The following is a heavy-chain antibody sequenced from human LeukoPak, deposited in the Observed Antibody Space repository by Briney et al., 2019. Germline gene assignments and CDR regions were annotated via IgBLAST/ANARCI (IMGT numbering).Heavy chain of an antibody. V-gene: IGHV4-59*01. D-gene: IGHD5-12*01. CDR2: IYYSGST. Sequence: PSETLSLTCTVSGGSISSYYWSWIRQPPGKGLEWIGYIYYSGSTNYNPSLKSRVTISVDTSKNQFSLKLSSVTAADTAVYYCAREADSGYDSWDRFFDYWGQGTLVTVSS. CDR3: AREADSGYDSWDRFFDY. CDR1: GGSISSYY. J-gene: IGHJ4*02.